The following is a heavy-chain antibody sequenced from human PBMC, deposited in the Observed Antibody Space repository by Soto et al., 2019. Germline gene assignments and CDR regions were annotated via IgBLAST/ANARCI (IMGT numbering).Heavy chain of an antibody. CDR1: GFTFRSYA. D-gene: IGHD3-22*01. CDR3: ARDRSYYDSSGYYSTLYGMDV. CDR2: ISYDGNNK. J-gene: IGHJ6*02. V-gene: IGHV3-30-3*01. Sequence: QVQLVESGGGVVQPGRSLRLSCAASGFTFRSYAIHWVRQAPGKGLEWVALISYDGNNKYYADSVKGRFTISRDNSKNTLYLQMNSLRAEDTAVYYCARDRSYYDSSGYYSTLYGMDVWGQGTTVTVSS.